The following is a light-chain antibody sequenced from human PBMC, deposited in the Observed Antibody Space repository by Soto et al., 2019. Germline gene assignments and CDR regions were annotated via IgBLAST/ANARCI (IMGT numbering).Light chain of an antibody. CDR2: KAS. V-gene: IGKV1-12*01. CDR1: RVISSW. Sequence: DIQMTQSPSSVSASVGDTVTITCRASRVISSWLAWYQHKPGRAPKLLIYKASNLQPGVPSRFSGSGSEADYTFTLTIRNLQPEDFATYYCHQASSFPLTFGGGTKVEIK. CDR3: HQASSFPLT. J-gene: IGKJ4*01.